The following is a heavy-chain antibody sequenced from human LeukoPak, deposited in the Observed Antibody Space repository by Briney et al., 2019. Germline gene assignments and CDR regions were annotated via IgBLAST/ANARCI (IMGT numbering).Heavy chain of an antibody. CDR3: RGAYYYYMDV. CDR2: VNHSGSA. Sequence: SETLSLTCAVYGGSFSGYYWSWIRQPPGKGLEWIGEVNHSGSANYNPSLKSRVAISVDTSKNQFSLKLSSVTAADTAVYYCRGAYYYYMDVWGKGTTVTVSS. J-gene: IGHJ6*03. V-gene: IGHV4-34*01. CDR1: GGSFSGYY.